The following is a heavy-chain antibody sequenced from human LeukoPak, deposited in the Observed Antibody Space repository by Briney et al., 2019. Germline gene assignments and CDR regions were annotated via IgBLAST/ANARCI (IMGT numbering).Heavy chain of an antibody. Sequence: PSETLSLTCAVYGGSFSGYYWSWIRQPPGKGLEWIGYIYYSGSTNYNPSLKSRVTISVDTSKNQFSLKLSSVTAADTAVYYCARQQQLGANWFDPWGQGTLVTVSS. CDR2: IYYSGST. J-gene: IGHJ5*02. CDR1: GGSFSGYY. D-gene: IGHD1-1*01. CDR3: ARQQQLGANWFDP. V-gene: IGHV4-59*08.